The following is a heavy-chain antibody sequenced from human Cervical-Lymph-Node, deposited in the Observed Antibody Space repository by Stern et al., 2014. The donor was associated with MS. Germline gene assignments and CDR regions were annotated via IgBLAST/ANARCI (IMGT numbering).Heavy chain of an antibody. D-gene: IGHD3-10*01. V-gene: IGHV2-5*02. CDR1: GFSLNTSGVS. CDR3: AHRRGVFGFYP. Sequence: QITLKESGPTVVKPTQTLTLTCTFSGFSLNTSGVSVGWIRQPPGKALEWLALFYWDDDNRYSPSLKTRLTVTKDTSKNQVVLTMTNMDPVDTGTYFCAHRRGVFGFYPWGQGTLVTVSS. CDR2: FYWDDDN. J-gene: IGHJ5*02.